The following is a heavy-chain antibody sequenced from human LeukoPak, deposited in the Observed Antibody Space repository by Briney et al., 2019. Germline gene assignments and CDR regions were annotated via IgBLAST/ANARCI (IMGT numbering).Heavy chain of an antibody. CDR1: GYTFTSYY. D-gene: IGHD2-15*01. Sequence: ASVKVSCKASGYTFTSYYMHWVRQAPGQGLEWMGIINPSGGSTSYAQKFQGRVTITRNTSISTAYMELSSLRSEDTAVYYCARGRRGGSEGRWFDPWGQGTLVTVSS. CDR2: INPSGGST. CDR3: ARGRRGGSEGRWFDP. J-gene: IGHJ5*02. V-gene: IGHV1-46*01.